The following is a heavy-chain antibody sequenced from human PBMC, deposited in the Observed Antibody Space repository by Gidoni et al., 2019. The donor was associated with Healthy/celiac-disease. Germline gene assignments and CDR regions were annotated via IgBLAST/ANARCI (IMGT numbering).Heavy chain of an antibody. J-gene: IGHJ4*02. Sequence: EVHLVESGGGLIQLGGSLRLSCAASGFSVSSNSMSWVRQAPGKGLGWVSVIYSGGRTYYADSVKGRFTISRDNSKNTLYLQMNSLRAEDTAVYYCARSVFRDYVWGSYRHYYFDYWGQGTLVTVSS. CDR1: GFSVSSNS. CDR3: ARSVFRDYVWGSYRHYYFDY. V-gene: IGHV3-53*01. D-gene: IGHD3-16*02. CDR2: IYSGGRT.